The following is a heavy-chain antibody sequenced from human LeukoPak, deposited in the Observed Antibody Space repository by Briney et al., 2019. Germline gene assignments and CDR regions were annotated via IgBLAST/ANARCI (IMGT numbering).Heavy chain of an antibody. V-gene: IGHV4-30-4*01. CDR1: GGSISSGDYY. Sequence: SQTLSLTCTVSGGSISSGDYYWSWIRQPPGKGLEWIGYIYYSGSTYYNPSLKSRVTISVDTSKNQFSLKLSSVTAADTAVYYCASAAGWGLPRWLPGAFDIWGQGTMVTVSS. D-gene: IGHD6-19*01. CDR3: ASAAGWGLPRWLPGAFDI. CDR2: IYYSGST. J-gene: IGHJ3*02.